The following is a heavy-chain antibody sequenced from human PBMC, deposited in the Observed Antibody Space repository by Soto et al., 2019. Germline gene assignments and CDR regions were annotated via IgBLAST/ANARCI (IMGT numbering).Heavy chain of an antibody. CDR3: ARERSPAYYFDY. V-gene: IGHV3-66*01. CDR1: GFTVSSNY. CDR2: IYSGGST. J-gene: IGHJ4*02. Sequence: GGSLRLSCAASGFTVSSNYMSWVRQAPGKGLEWVSVIYSGGSTYYADSVKGRFTISRDNSKNTLYLQMNSLRAEDTAVYYCARERSPAYYFDYWGQGTLVTVSS.